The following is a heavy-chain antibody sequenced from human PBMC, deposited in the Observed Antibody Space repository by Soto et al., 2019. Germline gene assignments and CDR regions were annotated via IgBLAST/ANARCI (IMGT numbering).Heavy chain of an antibody. CDR2: ISGSGGRT. CDR3: AKEMIASTWADFFDY. V-gene: IGHV3-23*01. J-gene: IGHJ4*02. CDR1: GFTVSNYG. Sequence: EVQLLESGGGLIQPGGSLRLSCEASGFTVSNYGMTWVRLAPGKGLEWVSTISGSGGRTFYADPVKGRFTITRDNSKNTLYLQMTSLRAEDTAVYYCAKEMIASTWADFFDYWGQGPLVTVSS. D-gene: IGHD2-21*01.